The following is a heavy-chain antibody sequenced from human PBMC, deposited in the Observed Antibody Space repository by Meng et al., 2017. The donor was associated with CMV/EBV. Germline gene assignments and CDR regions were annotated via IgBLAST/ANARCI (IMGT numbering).Heavy chain of an antibody. Sequence: SETLSLTCTVSGGSISSSSYYWGWIRQPPGKGLEWIGSIYYSGSTYYNPSLKSRVTISVHTSKNQFSLKLSSVTAADTAVYYCARQDIVVVPAALPNWFDPWGQGTLVTVSS. J-gene: IGHJ5*02. CDR2: IYYSGST. CDR1: GGSISSSSYY. D-gene: IGHD2-2*01. CDR3: ARQDIVVVPAALPNWFDP. V-gene: IGHV4-39*01.